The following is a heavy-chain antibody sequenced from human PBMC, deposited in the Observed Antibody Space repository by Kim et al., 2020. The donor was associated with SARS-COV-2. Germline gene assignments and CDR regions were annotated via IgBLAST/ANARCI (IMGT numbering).Heavy chain of an antibody. D-gene: IGHD3-16*01. CDR3: ARRSRGDGSPGY. V-gene: IGHV4-39*01. Sequence: YYHPSLKSRVIISVDTSRNQFSLKLTSVTAADTAVYYCARRSRGDGSPGYWGQGTLVTVSS. J-gene: IGHJ4*02.